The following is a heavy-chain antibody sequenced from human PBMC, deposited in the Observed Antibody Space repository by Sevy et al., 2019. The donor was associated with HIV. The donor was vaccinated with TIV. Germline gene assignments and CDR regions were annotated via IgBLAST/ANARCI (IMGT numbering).Heavy chain of an antibody. Sequence: GGSLRLSCAASGFTFSTYGMHWVRQAPGKGLEWVAFIRFDGTIKYYTDSVKGRSTISRDNSKNTLYLQMNSLRAEDTAVYSCAKVLHIVVVPAAIDYYYGMDVWGQGTTVTVSS. CDR3: AKVLHIVVVPAAIDYYYGMDV. CDR1: GFTFSTYG. J-gene: IGHJ6*02. CDR2: IRFDGTIK. V-gene: IGHV3-30*02. D-gene: IGHD2-2*01.